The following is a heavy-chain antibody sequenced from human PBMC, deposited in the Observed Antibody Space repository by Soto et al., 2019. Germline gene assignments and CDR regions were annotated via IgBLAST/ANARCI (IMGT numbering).Heavy chain of an antibody. V-gene: IGHV4-34*01. CDR1: GDSFSGYY. CDR3: TRGRPPRY. CDR2: IGHSGST. J-gene: IGHJ4*02. Sequence: PSETLSLTCAVYGDSFSGYYWSWIRQPPGKGLEWIGDIGHSGSTHYNPPLKNRITILVDTSKKHFSLNLTSVTAADTALYFCTRGRPPRYWGQGTLVTVSS.